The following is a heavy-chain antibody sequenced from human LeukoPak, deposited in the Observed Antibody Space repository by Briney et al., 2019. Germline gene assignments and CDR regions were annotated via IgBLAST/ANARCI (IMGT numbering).Heavy chain of an antibody. D-gene: IGHD5-18*01. J-gene: IGHJ4*02. CDR1: GGSISSSFYY. CDR3: ARYGYSYAFDY. V-gene: IGHV4-61*05. CDR2: IFSSGRP. Sequence: PETLSLTCTVSGGSISSSFYYWGWIRQPPGKGLEWIGYIFSSGRPNYHPSLKSRVTISVDASKNQFSLKLSSVTAADTAIYYCARYGYSYAFDYWGQGTLVTVSS.